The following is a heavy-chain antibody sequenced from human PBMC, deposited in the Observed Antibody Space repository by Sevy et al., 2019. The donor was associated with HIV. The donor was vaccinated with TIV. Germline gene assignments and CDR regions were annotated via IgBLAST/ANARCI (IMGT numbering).Heavy chain of an antibody. J-gene: IGHJ4*02. CDR3: AGGADCISTSCYGWYPLIDY. CDR2: ISYDGSNK. D-gene: IGHD2-2*01. Sequence: GGSLRLSCAASGFTFIGYAMHWVRQAPGKGLEWVAVISYDGSNKYYADSVKGRFTIARDNSKNTLYRQMNSLRAEDTAEYYCAGGADCISTSCYGWYPLIDYWGQGTLVTVSS. V-gene: IGHV3-30-3*01. CDR1: GFTFIGYA.